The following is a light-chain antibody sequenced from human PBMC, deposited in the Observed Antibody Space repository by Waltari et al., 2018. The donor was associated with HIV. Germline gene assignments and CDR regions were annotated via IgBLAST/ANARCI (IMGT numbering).Light chain of an antibody. Sequence: SSELTQDPAVSVALGQTVRITCQGDSLRRYPANWYKQKPGQAPVSDIYGENNRPSGIPDRFSGFTSGSSASVTITGTQAEDEADYYGCSRYSSGNPLLFGGGTKMTVL. CDR1: SLRRYP. CDR3: CSRYSSGNPLL. V-gene: IGLV3-19*01. CDR2: GEN. J-gene: IGLJ2*01.